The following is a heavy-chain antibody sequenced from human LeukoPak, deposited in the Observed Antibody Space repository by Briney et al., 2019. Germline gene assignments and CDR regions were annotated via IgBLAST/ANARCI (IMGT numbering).Heavy chain of an antibody. CDR2: ISYDGSNK. CDR1: GFTFSSYA. D-gene: IGHD1-26*01. CDR3: AKRGAEVGATVAPGDY. J-gene: IGHJ4*02. V-gene: IGHV3-30*04. Sequence: GGSLRLSCAASGFTFSSYAMHWVRQAPGKGLEWVAVISYDGSNKYYADSVKGRFTISRDNSKNTLYLQMNSLRAEDTAIYYCAKRGAEVGATVAPGDYWGQGTLVTVSS.